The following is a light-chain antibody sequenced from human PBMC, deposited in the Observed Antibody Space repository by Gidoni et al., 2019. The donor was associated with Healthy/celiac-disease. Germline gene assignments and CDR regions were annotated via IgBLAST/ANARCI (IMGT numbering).Light chain of an antibody. Sequence: DIQMTQSPSSLPASVGDRVTITCQASQDISNYLNWYQQKPGKAPKLLIYDASNLETGVPSRFSGSGSGTDFTLTISSLQPEDIATYYCQQYDNLRITFGPGTKVDIK. CDR1: QDISNY. CDR2: DAS. V-gene: IGKV1-33*01. J-gene: IGKJ3*01. CDR3: QQYDNLRIT.